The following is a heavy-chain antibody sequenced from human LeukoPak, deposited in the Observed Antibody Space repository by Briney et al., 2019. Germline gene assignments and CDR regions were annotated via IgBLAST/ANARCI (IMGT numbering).Heavy chain of an antibody. V-gene: IGHV3-21*01. CDR3: ARPYCSGGSCYSNLNFDY. CDR2: ISSSSGYI. CDR1: GFTFSSYS. Sequence: GGSLRLSCAASGFTFSSYSMNWVRQAPGKGLEWVSSISSSSGYIYYADSVKGRFTISRDNAKNSLYLQMNSLRAEDTAVYYCARPYCSGGSCYSNLNFDYWGQGTLVTVSS. J-gene: IGHJ4*02. D-gene: IGHD2-15*01.